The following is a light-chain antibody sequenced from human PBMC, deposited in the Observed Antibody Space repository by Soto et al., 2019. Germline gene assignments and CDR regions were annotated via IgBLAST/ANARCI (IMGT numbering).Light chain of an antibody. Sequence: IQLTQSPSSLSASVGDRVTITCRTSQGISSYLAWYQQKPGKVPKLLIYAASTLQSGVPSRFSDSGSGTDFTLTISGLQPKDFATYSCQQLNRYPLTFGGGTKVEIQ. CDR1: QGISSY. V-gene: IGKV1-9*01. CDR3: QQLNRYPLT. J-gene: IGKJ4*01. CDR2: AAS.